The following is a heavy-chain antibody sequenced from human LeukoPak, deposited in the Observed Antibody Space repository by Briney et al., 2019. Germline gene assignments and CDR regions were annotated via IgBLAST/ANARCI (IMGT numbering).Heavy chain of an antibody. D-gene: IGHD5-18*01. V-gene: IGHV3-23*01. J-gene: IGHJ4*02. CDR3: AKALGGYSYGGYFDY. CDR2: ISDSGSGT. Sequence: PGGSLRLSCAASGFSLNTYAMRWVRQAPGKGLEWVSGISDSGSGTYYADSVKGRFTISRDNSKNTLYLQMNSLRAEDTAVYYCAKALGGYSYGGYFDYWGQGTLVTVSS. CDR1: GFSLNTYA.